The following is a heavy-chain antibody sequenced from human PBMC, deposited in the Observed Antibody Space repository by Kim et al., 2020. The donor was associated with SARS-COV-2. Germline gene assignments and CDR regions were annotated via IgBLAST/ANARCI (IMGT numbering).Heavy chain of an antibody. V-gene: IGHV3-66*02. CDR1: GFTVSSNY. Sequence: GGSLRLSCAASGFTVSSNYMSWVRQAPGKGLEWVSVIYSGGSTYYADSVKGRFTISRDNSKNTLYLQMNSLRAEDTAVYYCARVGDIVATGPLDYWGQGTLVTVSS. D-gene: IGHD5-12*01. CDR3: ARVGDIVATGPLDY. J-gene: IGHJ4*02. CDR2: IYSGGST.